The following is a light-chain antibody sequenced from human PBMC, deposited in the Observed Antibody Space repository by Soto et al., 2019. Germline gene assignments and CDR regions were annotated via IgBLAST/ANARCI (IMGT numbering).Light chain of an antibody. Sequence: EIVLTQSPGTLSLSTGERATLSCRASQCVSSSYLALYQQKPGQAPRLLIYGASSRATGIPDRFSGSGSGTDFTLTISRLEPEDFAVYYCQQYGSSPFTFGPGTKVDIK. V-gene: IGKV3-20*01. CDR3: QQYGSSPFT. CDR2: GAS. CDR1: QCVSSSY. J-gene: IGKJ3*01.